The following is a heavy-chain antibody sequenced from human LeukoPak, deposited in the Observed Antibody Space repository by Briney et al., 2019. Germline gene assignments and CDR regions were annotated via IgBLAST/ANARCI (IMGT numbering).Heavy chain of an antibody. Sequence: ASVKVSCKASGYTLTGYYMHWSRQPPGQGLGWMGGSNLNGGGTNYAQKFQGRVTMTRDTSISNAYMELSRLRSDDTAVDYCARGGGITCIQLWWENYFDYWGQGTLVTVSS. CDR1: GYTLTGYY. V-gene: IGHV1-2*02. CDR3: ARGGGITCIQLWWENYFDY. CDR2: SNLNGGGT. J-gene: IGHJ4*02. D-gene: IGHD5-18*01.